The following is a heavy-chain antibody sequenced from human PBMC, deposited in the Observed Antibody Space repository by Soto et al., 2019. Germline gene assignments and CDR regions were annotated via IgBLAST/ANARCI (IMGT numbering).Heavy chain of an antibody. CDR1: GYTFTSYG. J-gene: IGHJ5*02. CDR3: ARDRASVVVTASFNWFDP. D-gene: IGHD2-21*02. V-gene: IGHV1-18*04. Sequence: ASVNVSCKASGYTFTSYGISWVRQAPGQGLEWMGWISAYNGNTNYAQKLQGRVTMTTDTSTSTAYMELRSLRSDDTAVYYCARDRASVVVTASFNWFDPWGQGTLVTVSS. CDR2: ISAYNGNT.